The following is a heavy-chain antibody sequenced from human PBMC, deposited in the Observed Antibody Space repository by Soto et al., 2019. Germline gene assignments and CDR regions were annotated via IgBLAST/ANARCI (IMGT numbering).Heavy chain of an antibody. CDR2: ISSDGRST. CDR3: ARDHSSFDY. D-gene: IGHD6-19*01. Sequence: EVQLVESGGGLVQPGGSLRLSCAASGFTFSSYWMHWVRQGPGKGLVWVSRISSDGRSTGYADSVKGRLTISRDNDKNTLYLQMNSLRAEATPVYYCARDHSSFDYWGQGTLGTVSS. CDR1: GFTFSSYW. V-gene: IGHV3-74*01. J-gene: IGHJ4*02.